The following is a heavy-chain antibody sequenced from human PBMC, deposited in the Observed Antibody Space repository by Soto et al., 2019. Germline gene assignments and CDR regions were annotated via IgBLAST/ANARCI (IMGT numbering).Heavy chain of an antibody. J-gene: IGHJ4*02. CDR2: IVVGSGNT. D-gene: IGHD2-21*01. CDR1: GFTFTSSA. Sequence: SVKVSCKASGFTFTSSAVQWVRQARGQRLEWIGWIVVGSGNTNYAQKFQERVTITRDMSTSTAYMELSSLRSEDTAVYYCAAYRRDGYNYFDYWGQGTLVTVS. CDR3: AAYRRDGYNYFDY. V-gene: IGHV1-58*01.